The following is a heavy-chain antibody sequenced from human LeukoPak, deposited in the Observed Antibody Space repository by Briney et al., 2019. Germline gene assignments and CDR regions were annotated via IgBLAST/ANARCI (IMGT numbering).Heavy chain of an antibody. D-gene: IGHD3-10*01. V-gene: IGHV3-53*01. CDR1: GFRFSTSS. Sequence: GGSLRLSCAASGFRFSTSSFSWVRQAPGKGLEWVSVIHKNAITSYADTVKGRFTISRDNSKNTLYLQMNNLRVDDTAVYYCARSLRVRGVPDYMDVWGKGTTVTVYS. CDR3: ARSLRVRGVPDYMDV. CDR2: IHKNAIT. J-gene: IGHJ6*03.